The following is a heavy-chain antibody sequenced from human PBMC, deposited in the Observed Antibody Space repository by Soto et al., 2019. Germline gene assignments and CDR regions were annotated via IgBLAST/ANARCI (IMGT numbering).Heavy chain of an antibody. V-gene: IGHV3-15*07. CDR1: GFTFRNAR. J-gene: IGHJ4*02. CDR3: TTGYDSSGYPWDYFDY. D-gene: IGHD3-22*01. Sequence: GGSLRLSCAASGFTFRNARMNWVRPAPGKGVEWVGRIKSKTDGGTTDYAAPVKGRFTISRDDSKNTLYLQMNSLKTEDTAVYYCTTGYDSSGYPWDYFDYWGQGTLVTVSS. CDR2: IKSKTDGGTT.